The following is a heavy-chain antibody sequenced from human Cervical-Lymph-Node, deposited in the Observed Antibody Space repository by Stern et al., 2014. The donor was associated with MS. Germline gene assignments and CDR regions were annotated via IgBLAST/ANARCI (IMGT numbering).Heavy chain of an antibody. CDR2: IYNREKT. D-gene: IGHD2-21*01. CDR1: GGSISSSSYY. V-gene: IGHV4-39*01. CDR3: ASQFPSDY. Sequence: VQLVESGPGLVKPSENLSLTCTVSGGSISSSSYYWGWIRQPPGMALEWIGSIYNREKTYYNPSLGRRVTISVATSKNQFSLRLSSVTAADTAVYFCASQFPSDYWGQGTLVTVSS. J-gene: IGHJ4*02.